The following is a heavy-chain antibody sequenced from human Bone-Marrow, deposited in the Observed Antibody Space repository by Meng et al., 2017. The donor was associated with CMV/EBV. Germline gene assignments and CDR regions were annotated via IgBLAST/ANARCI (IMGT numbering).Heavy chain of an antibody. CDR1: GFTFSSYG. D-gene: IGHD2-2*01. CDR2: IRYDGSNK. Sequence: GESLKISCAASGFTFSSYGMHWVRQAPGKGLEWVAFIRYDGSNKYYADSVKGRFTISRDNAKNTLFLQMNSLRVEDTAMYYCAKAAVFEKIVVVPTAIDSWGRGKLVTVAS. J-gene: IGHJ5*01. V-gene: IGHV3-30*02. CDR3: AKAAVFEKIVVVPTAIDS.